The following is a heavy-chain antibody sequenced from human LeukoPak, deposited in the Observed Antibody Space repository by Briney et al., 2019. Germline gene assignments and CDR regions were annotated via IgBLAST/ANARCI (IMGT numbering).Heavy chain of an antibody. D-gene: IGHD3-9*01. V-gene: IGHV3-7*01. CDR3: ARELRYSTYYYYYYMGV. CDR2: IKQDGSEK. Sequence: PGGSLRLSCAASGFTFSSYWMSWVRQAPGKGLEWVANIKQDGSEKYYVDSVKGRFTISRDNAKNSLYLQMNSLRAEDTAVYYCARELRYSTYYYYYYMGVWGKGTTVTVSS. J-gene: IGHJ6*03. CDR1: GFTFSSYW.